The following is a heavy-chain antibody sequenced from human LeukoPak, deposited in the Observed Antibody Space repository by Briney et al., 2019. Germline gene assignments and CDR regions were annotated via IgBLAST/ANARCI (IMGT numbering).Heavy chain of an antibody. D-gene: IGHD1-26*01. V-gene: IGHV4-4*07. CDR3: ARDPRGIVGVNHNWFDP. J-gene: IGHJ5*02. Sequence: SETLSLTCTVSGGSISSYYWSWIRQPAGKGLDWIGRIYASGSTNYNPSLKSRVTMSVDTSKSQFSLKLISVTAADTAVYYCARDPRGIVGVNHNWFDPWGQGTLVTASS. CDR2: IYASGST. CDR1: GGSISSYY.